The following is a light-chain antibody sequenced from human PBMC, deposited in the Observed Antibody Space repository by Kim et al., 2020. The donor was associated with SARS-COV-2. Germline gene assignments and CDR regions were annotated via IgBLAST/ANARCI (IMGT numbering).Light chain of an antibody. CDR2: GGV. J-gene: IGKJ4*01. CDR3: HQYYDYPLT. Sequence: DIQMTQSPSSLSASVGDRVNITCRASQDVSNWLAWYQRKPGKAPKSLIYGGVNLQRGVPSRFSGSGSGTEFTLTINSLQAEDFATYLCHQYYDYPLTFGGGTKGGYQ. V-gene: IGKV1D-16*01. CDR1: QDVSNW.